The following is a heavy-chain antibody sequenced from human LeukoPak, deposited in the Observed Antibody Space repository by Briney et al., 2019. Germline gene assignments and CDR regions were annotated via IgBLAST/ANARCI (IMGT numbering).Heavy chain of an antibody. J-gene: IGHJ6*02. CDR1: GFTFSSYA. Sequence: GGSLRLSCAASGFTFSSYAMTWVRQAPGKGLEWVSVIYSGGSTYYADSVKGRFTISRDNSKNTLYLQMNSLRAEDTAVYYCARGYYDSLLYYYYYGMDVWGQGTTVTVPS. V-gene: IGHV3-53*01. CDR3: ARGYYDSLLYYYYYGMDV. CDR2: IYSGGST. D-gene: IGHD3-22*01.